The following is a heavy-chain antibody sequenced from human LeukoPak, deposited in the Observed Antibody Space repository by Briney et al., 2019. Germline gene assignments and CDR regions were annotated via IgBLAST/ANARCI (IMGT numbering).Heavy chain of an antibody. V-gene: IGHV4-59*12. CDR1: GGSISSYY. CDR3: ARGVDL. Sequence: SETLSLTCTVSGGSISSYYWRWIRQPPGGGLEWLGEITHSGSPNYNPSLKSRVTISGDTSKKQFSLNLKSVTAADTGVYYCARGVDLWGRGTPVTVSS. CDR2: ITHSGSP. J-gene: IGHJ2*01.